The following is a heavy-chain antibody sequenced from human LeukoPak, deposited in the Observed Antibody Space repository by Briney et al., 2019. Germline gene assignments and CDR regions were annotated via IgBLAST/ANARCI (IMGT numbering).Heavy chain of an antibody. D-gene: IGHD3-10*01. Sequence: ASVKVSCKASGYTFTGYYLHWVRQAPGQGLEWMGWINPNSGGTKYAQKFQGRVTLTRDTSISTAYMDLSRLRSDDTAVYYCARHGTPLRYGSGNYYKGAPFDYWGQGTLVTVSS. CDR1: GYTFTGYY. J-gene: IGHJ4*02. CDR3: ARHGTPLRYGSGNYYKGAPFDY. CDR2: INPNSGGT. V-gene: IGHV1-2*02.